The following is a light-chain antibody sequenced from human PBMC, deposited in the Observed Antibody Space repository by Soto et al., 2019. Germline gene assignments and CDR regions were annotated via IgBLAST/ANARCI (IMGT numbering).Light chain of an antibody. J-gene: IGKJ1*01. CDR1: QSISSY. CDR2: AAS. V-gene: IGKV1-39*01. Sequence: IRMTQSPSSLSASVGDRVTITCRASQSISSYLNWYQHKPGKAPKLLIYAASSLQTGVPSRFSGSRSGTDFALTISSLQRDDFATYYCQQTDSFPRTFGQGTKVEMK. CDR3: QQTDSFPRT.